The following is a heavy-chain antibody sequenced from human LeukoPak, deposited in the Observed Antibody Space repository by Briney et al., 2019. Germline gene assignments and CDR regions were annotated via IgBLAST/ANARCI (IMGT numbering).Heavy chain of an antibody. Sequence: ASVKVSCKASGYTFNSYYMHWVRQAPGQGLEWMGIINPKGGGSSYTQKFQGRLTMTRDTSTSTFYMDLSSLTSEDTAVYHCGRDRFPYCGGNCLIDSWGQGTLVTVSS. CDR1: GYTFNSYY. J-gene: IGHJ4*02. CDR2: INPKGGGS. V-gene: IGHV1-46*02. CDR3: GRDRFPYCGGNCLIDS. D-gene: IGHD2-21*02.